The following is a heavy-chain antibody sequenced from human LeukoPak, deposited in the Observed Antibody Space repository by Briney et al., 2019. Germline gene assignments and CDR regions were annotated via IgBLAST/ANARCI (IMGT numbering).Heavy chain of an antibody. J-gene: IGHJ4*02. D-gene: IGHD2-15*01. V-gene: IGHV3-7*01. CDR2: IKEDGSEK. CDR1: GFTFSSYW. CDR3: ARKYCSGGSCSMLDY. Sequence: PGGSLRLSCAASGFTFSSYWMSWVRQAPGKGLEWVANIKEDGSEKYYVDSVKGRFTISRDNAKNSLYLQMNSLRAEDTAVYYCARKYCSGGSCSMLDYWGQGNLVTVSS.